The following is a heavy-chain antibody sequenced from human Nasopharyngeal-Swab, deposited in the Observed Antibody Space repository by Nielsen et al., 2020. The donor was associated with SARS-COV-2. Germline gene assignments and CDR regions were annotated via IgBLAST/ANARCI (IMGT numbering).Heavy chain of an antibody. CDR3: ARVAAGGFDWYSRYYGMDV. CDR2: ISYDGSNK. D-gene: IGHD3-9*01. J-gene: IGHJ6*02. V-gene: IGHV3-30*14. Sequence: GESLKISCAASGFTFSSYAMHWVRQAPGKGLEWVAVISYDGSNKYYADSVKGRFTISRVNSKNTLYLQMNSLRAEDTAVYYCARVAAGGFDWYSRYYGMDVWGQGTTVTVSS. CDR1: GFTFSSYA.